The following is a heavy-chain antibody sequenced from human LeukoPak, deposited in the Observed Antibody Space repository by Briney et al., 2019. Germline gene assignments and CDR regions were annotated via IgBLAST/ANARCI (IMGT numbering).Heavy chain of an antibody. CDR2: ISSSSSYI. CDR1: GFNFSSYC. V-gene: IGHV3-21*01. J-gene: IGHJ5*02. D-gene: IGHD3-10*01. CDR3: ARDKSEFGELSHWFDP. Sequence: PGGSLRLSCAASGFNFSSYCMNWVRQAPGKGLEWVSSISSSSSYIYYADSVKGRFTISRDNAKNSLYLQMNSLRAEDTAVYYCARDKSEFGELSHWFDPWGQGTLVTVSS.